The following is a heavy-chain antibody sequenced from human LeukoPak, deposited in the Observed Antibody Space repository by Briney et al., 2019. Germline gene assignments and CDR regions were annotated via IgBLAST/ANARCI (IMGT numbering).Heavy chain of an antibody. CDR3: ARGPSGDYGGYFDS. Sequence: SGTLFLTCTVSGDSVRNYYWSWIRQPPGKGLEWIGYIFYSGRTNYSPCLKSRVTISLDKSNNQFSLETSALTAADTAVYYCARGPSGDYGGYFDSWGQGALVTVSS. J-gene: IGHJ4*02. CDR2: IFYSGRT. CDR1: GDSVRNYY. V-gene: IGHV4-59*02. D-gene: IGHD4-17*01.